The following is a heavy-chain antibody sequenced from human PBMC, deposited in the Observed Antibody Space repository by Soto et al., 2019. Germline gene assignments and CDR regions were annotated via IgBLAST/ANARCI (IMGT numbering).Heavy chain of an antibody. V-gene: IGHV3-15*07. D-gene: IGHD3-22*01. CDR3: STGGYYFDY. J-gene: IGHJ4*02. CDR1: GFTFSNAW. CDR2: IKSKPAGGSI. Sequence: PGGSLRLSCAGSGFTFSNAWMNWVRQAPGKGLEWVGRIKSKPAGGSIDYAAPVKGRFTISREDSKTTVYLQMNSLKTDDTAVYYCSTGGYYFDYWGLGTLVTVSS.